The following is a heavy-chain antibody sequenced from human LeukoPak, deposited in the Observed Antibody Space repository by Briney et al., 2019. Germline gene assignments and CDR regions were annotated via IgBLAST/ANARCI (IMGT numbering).Heavy chain of an antibody. CDR1: GYTFTGYY. CDR3: ARGVVVPAAIIPENWFDP. CDR2: ISAYNGNT. V-gene: IGHV1-18*04. J-gene: IGHJ5*02. D-gene: IGHD2-2*02. Sequence: ASVKVSCKASGYTFTGYYMHWVRQAPGQGLEWMGWISAYNGNTNYAQKLQGRVTMTTDTSTSTAYMELRSLRSDDTAVYYCARGVVVPAAIIPENWFDPWGQGTLVTVSS.